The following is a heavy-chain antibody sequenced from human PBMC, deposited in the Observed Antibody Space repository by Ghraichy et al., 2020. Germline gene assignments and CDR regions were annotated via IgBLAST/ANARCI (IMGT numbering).Heavy chain of an antibody. CDR1: GGSISSYY. V-gene: IGHV4-4*07. Sequence: SETLSLTCTVSGGSISSYYWSWIRQPAGKGLEWIGRIYTSGSTNYNPSLKSRVTMSVDTSTNQFSLKLSYVTAADTAVYYCARVSEVTAAKEGYYYYYMDVWGKGTPVTVSS. D-gene: IGHD2-2*01. CDR3: ARVSEVTAAKEGYYYYYMDV. J-gene: IGHJ6*03. CDR2: IYTSGST.